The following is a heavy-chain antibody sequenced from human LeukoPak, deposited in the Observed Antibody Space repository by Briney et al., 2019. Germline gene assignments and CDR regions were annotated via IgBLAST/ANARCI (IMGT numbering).Heavy chain of an antibody. CDR2: IYYSGFT. Sequence: PSETLSLTCTVSGGSISSYYWSWIRQPPGKGLEWLGYIYYSGFTNYNPSLNSRITISVDTSKNQFSLKLSSVTAADTAVYYCAKEFDSSAGLLDYWGQGTLVTVSS. CDR3: AKEFDSSAGLLDY. V-gene: IGHV4-59*12. D-gene: IGHD3-22*01. J-gene: IGHJ4*02. CDR1: GGSISSYY.